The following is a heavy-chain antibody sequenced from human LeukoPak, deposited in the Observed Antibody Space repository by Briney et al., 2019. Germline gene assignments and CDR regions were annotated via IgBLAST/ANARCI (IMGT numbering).Heavy chain of an antibody. J-gene: IGHJ6*02. CDR2: IRSKANSYAT. CDR3: TRQDYDILTGYYPYYGMDV. D-gene: IGHD3-9*01. Sequence: PGGSLRLSCAASGFTFSGSAMHWVRQASGKGLEWVGRIRSKANSYATAYAASVKGRFTISRDDSKNTAYLQMNSLKTEDTAVYYCTRQDYDILTGYYPYYGMDVWGQGTTVTVSS. V-gene: IGHV3-73*01. CDR1: GFTFSGSA.